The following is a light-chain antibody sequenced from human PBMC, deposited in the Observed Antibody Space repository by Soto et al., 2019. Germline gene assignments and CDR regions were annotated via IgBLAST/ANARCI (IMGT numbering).Light chain of an antibody. V-gene: IGLV2-14*01. Sequence: HSELSHPAYVTRSPRQSLPISKTESSSDVGDSKHVSWYQQHPGKAPKLIIYDFSNRPSGVSNRFSGSKPGNMASLTISGLQAEDEADDYCSSYTSIFYVVGTGTKVPVL. CDR2: DFS. J-gene: IGLJ1*01. CDR1: SSDVGDSKH. CDR3: SSYTSIFYV.